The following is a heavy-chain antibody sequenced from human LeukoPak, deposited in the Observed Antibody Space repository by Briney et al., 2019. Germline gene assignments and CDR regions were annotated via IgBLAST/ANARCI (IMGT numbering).Heavy chain of an antibody. CDR2: IKRKTDGGTT. V-gene: IGHV3-15*01. Sequence: PGGSLRLSCAASGFTFSNAWMSWVRQAPGKGLEWVGRIKRKTDGGTTDYAAPVKGRFTISRDDSKNTLYLQMNSLKTEDTAVYYCARELAAAGAYLSWGQGTLVTVSS. D-gene: IGHD6-13*01. CDR3: ARELAAAGAYLS. CDR1: GFTFSNAW. J-gene: IGHJ4*02.